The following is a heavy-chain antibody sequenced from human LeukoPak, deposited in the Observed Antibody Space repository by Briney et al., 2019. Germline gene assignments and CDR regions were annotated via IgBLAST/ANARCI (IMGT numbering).Heavy chain of an antibody. V-gene: IGHV5-51*01. J-gene: IGHJ4*02. CDR1: GYTFTNYW. CDR2: TYPNDSDT. D-gene: IGHD5-18*01. Sequence: GESLKISCKGSGYTFTNYWIGWVRQMPGKGLEWMGITYPNDSDTRDSPSFQGLVTISADTSISPAYLQWSTLKASDTAMYYCARHRGYNYGYSDYWGQGTLVTVSS. CDR3: ARHRGYNYGYSDY.